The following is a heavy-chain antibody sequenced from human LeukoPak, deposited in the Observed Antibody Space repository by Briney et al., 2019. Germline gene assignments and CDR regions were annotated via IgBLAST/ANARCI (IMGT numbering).Heavy chain of an antibody. V-gene: IGHV3-23*01. CDR3: AKDRREIVGATFDY. Sequence: GGSLRLSCAASGFTFSSYAMSWVRQAPGKGLEWVSAISGSGGSTYYADSVKGRFTISRDNPKNTLYLQMNSLRAEDTAVYYCAKDRREIVGATFDYWGQGTLVTVSS. CDR2: ISGSGGST. CDR1: GFTFSSYA. D-gene: IGHD1-26*01. J-gene: IGHJ4*02.